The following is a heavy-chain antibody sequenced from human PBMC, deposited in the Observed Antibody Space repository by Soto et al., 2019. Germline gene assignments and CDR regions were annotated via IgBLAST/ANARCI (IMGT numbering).Heavy chain of an antibody. CDR2: ISGGGDAP. Sequence: EVQLLESGGGLVQPGGSLRLSCAASGFTFYHHAMTWVRQAPGKGLEWVATISGGGDAPYYADSVRGRFTISRDNSRNTVSLLVHSLRAEDTAIYFCVRKAIGSTLTPYYWYFDFWGRGTLVSVSS. CDR1: GFTFYHHA. J-gene: IGHJ2*01. V-gene: IGHV3-23*01. CDR3: VRKAIGSTLTPYYWYFDF. D-gene: IGHD4-17*01.